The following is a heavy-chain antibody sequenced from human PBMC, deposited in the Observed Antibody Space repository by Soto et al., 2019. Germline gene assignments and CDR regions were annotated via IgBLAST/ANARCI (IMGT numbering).Heavy chain of an antibody. V-gene: IGHV4-59*12. Sequence: SETLSLTCAVSGGSISSYYWSWIRQPPGKGLEWIGHISYSGTTNYNPSLQSRVTMSLDTSKNHFSLRLSSVTSADTAVYYCARGLAPTIFGTVPTPNWFDPWGQGTLVTVSS. J-gene: IGHJ5*02. CDR3: ARGLAPTIFGTVPTPNWFDP. CDR2: ISYSGTT. D-gene: IGHD3-3*01. CDR1: GGSISSYY.